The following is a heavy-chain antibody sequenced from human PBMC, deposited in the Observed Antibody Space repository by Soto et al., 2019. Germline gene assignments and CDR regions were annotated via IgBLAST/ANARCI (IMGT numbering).Heavy chain of an antibody. CDR3: ARGRSGAAGTFDY. J-gene: IGHJ4*02. D-gene: IGHD6-13*01. Sequence: VQLQESGPGLVTPSQTLSLTCTVSGGSIHSGGYYWTWIRQYPGQGLEWIGYIYTIENTYYNPSLESRVTXSXDXXKNQFSLRLTSVTAADTAVYYCARGRSGAAGTFDYWGQGALVTVSS. V-gene: IGHV4-31*03. CDR2: IYTIENT. CDR1: GGSIHSGGYY.